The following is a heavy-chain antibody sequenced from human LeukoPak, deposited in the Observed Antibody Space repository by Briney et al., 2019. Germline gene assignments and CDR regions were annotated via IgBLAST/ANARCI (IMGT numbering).Heavy chain of an antibody. CDR3: VRQRLDV. Sequence: SETLSLTCTVSGGSTSVYYWSWIRQPPGKGLEWIRHIYYSGSTYYSPSLKSRVTISVDTSKNQFSLKLSSVTAADTAVYYCVRQRLDVWGKGTTVTVSS. CDR1: GGSTSVYY. J-gene: IGHJ6*04. V-gene: IGHV4-59*08. CDR2: IYYSGST.